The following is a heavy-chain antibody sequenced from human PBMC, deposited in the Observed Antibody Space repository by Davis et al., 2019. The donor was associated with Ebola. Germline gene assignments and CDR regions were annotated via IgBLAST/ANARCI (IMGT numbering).Heavy chain of an antibody. CDR3: ARVWNDYGSGSYYDY. D-gene: IGHD3-10*01. J-gene: IGHJ4*02. Sequence: MPGGSLRLSCTVSGGSISSSYWSWIRQPPGKGLEWIGYIYYSESSNYNPSLKSRVTISVDTSKNQFSLKLSSVTTADTAVYYCARVWNDYGSGSYYDYWGQGILVTVSS. CDR1: GGSISSSY. CDR2: IYYSESS. V-gene: IGHV4-59*01.